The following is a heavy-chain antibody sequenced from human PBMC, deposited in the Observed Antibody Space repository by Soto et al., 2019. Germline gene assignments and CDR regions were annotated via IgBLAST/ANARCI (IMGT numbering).Heavy chain of an antibody. V-gene: IGHV4-31*03. CDR2: IYYSGST. D-gene: IGHD1-20*01. J-gene: IGHJ5*02. Sequence: PXGTLSLTCTVSGGSISSGGYYWSWIRQHPGKGLEWIGYIYYSGSTYYNPSLKSRVTISVDTSKNQFSLKLSSVTAADTAVYYCARATPFFITGKVYNWFDPWGQGTLVTVSS. CDR1: GGSISSGGYY. CDR3: ARATPFFITGKVYNWFDP.